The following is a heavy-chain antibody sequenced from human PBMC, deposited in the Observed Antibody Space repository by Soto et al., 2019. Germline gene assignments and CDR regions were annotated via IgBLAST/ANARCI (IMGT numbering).Heavy chain of an antibody. CDR1: GFSFSLRY. Sequence: QVQLVESGGGLVNPGGSLSLSCAASGFSFSLRYMSWIRQAPGRGLEWVSYISPGGDNIHYADFVKGRFTISRDNPKDSLYLQMNSLRVEDTAVDYCVTDTQWYFDDCGQGTLVTVSS. V-gene: IGHV3-11*01. D-gene: IGHD2-8*01. CDR2: ISPGGDNI. J-gene: IGHJ4*02. CDR3: VTDTQWYFDD.